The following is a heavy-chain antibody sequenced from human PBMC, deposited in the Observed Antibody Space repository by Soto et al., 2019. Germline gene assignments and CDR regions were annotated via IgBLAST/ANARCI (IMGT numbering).Heavy chain of an antibody. CDR2: IYDSGST. Sequence: QVQLQESGPGLVKPSETLSLTCTVSGGSISSYYWSWIRQPPGKGLEWIGYIYDSGSTNYNPSLKNRVTISVDTSKNQFSLKLTSVTAADTAVYYCAAPPRYWGQGTLVTVSS. J-gene: IGHJ4*02. V-gene: IGHV4-59*01. D-gene: IGHD6-6*01. CDR1: GGSISSYY. CDR3: AAPPRY.